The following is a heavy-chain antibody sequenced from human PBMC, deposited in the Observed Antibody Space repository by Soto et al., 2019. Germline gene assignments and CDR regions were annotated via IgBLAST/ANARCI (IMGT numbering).Heavy chain of an antibody. V-gene: IGHV1-18*01. D-gene: IGHD3-3*01. Sequence: RQAHGQGLEWMGMINAYGGNTKYAQKFQGRVTMTTDTSTSTAYMELRSLRSEDTAVYYCARGFPLWFDPWGQGTLVTVSS. CDR3: ARGFPLWFDP. J-gene: IGHJ5*02. CDR2: INAYGGNT.